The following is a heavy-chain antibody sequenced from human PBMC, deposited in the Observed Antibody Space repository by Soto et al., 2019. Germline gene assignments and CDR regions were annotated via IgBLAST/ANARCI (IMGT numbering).Heavy chain of an antibody. J-gene: IGHJ6*03. CDR2: ISAYNGNT. V-gene: IGHV1-18*01. D-gene: IGHD5-12*01. CDR3: ARTEAKYYYMDV. Sequence: ASVKVSCEASGYTFTSYGISWVRQAPGQGLEWMGWISAYNGNTNYAQKLQGRVTMTTDTSTSTAYMELRSLRSDDTAVYYCARTEAKYYYMDVWGKGTTVTVSS. CDR1: GYTFTSYG.